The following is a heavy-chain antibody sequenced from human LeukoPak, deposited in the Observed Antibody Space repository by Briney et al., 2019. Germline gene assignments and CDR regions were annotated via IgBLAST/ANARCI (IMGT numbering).Heavy chain of an antibody. V-gene: IGHV4-61*01. D-gene: IGHD3-22*01. Sequence: SETLSLTCTVSGASVSSVNYYWTWIRQPPGKGLEWLGYIFYSGSTSYNPSLKSRVTISVDTSKNQFSLMPSSVTAADTAVYYCAAEGVMIGLDPWGQGTLVTVSS. CDR1: GASVSSVNYY. J-gene: IGHJ5*02. CDR3: AAEGVMIGLDP. CDR2: IFYSGST.